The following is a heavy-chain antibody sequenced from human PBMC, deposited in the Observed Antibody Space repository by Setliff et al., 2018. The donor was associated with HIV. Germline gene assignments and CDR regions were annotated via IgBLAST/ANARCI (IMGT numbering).Heavy chain of an antibody. J-gene: IGHJ3*02. CDR2: IYHSGST. CDR1: GGYISSSNW. D-gene: IGHD3-22*01. CDR3: ARSITMIIVAPGAFDI. V-gene: IGHV4-4*02. Sequence: TSETLSLTCAVSGGYISSSNWWSWVRQPPGKGLEWIGEIYHSGSTKYNPSRKSRVTISVDKSKNQFSLKLSSVTAADTAVYYCARSITMIIVAPGAFDIWGQGTMVTVSS.